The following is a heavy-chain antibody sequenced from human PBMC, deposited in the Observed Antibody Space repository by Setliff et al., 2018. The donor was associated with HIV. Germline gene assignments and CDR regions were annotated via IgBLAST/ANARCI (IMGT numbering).Heavy chain of an antibody. D-gene: IGHD3-22*01. CDR2: ISGSGTYT. CDR1: GFTFTSHS. J-gene: IGHJ4*02. CDR3: VRSLSGNSSTYYWAFDF. Sequence: ESLKISCVTSGFTFTSHSMNWVRLRPGKGLEWVASISGSGTYTHYADSVRGRFTVSRDNAKNSLWLQLDSLKVEDTALYFCVRSLSGNSSTYYWAFDFWGQGAQVTVPQ. V-gene: IGHV3-21*01.